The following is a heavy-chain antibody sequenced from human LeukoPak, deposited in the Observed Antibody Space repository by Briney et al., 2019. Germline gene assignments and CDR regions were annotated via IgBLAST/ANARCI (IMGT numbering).Heavy chain of an antibody. J-gene: IGHJ6*03. CDR3: ARASGDHAPIGVQYYYYMDV. V-gene: IGHV1-18*01. Sequence: ASVKVSCKASGYTFTSYGISWVRQAPGQGLEWMGWISAYNGNTNYAQKLQGRVTMTTDTSTSTAYMELRSLRSDDTAVYYCARASGDHAPIGVQYYYYMDVWGKGTTVTVSS. CDR2: ISAYNGNT. D-gene: IGHD4-17*01. CDR1: GYTFTSYG.